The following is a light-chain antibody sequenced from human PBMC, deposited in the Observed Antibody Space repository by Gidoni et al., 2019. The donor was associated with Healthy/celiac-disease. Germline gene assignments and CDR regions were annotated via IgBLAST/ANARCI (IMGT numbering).Light chain of an antibody. V-gene: IGKV1-39*01. J-gene: IGKJ1*01. CDR3: QQSYSTPRT. CDR2: AAS. CDR1: QSISSY. Sequence: DIQMTQSPSSLSASVGDRVTITCRASQSISSYLNWYQQKPGKAPKLLIYAASSLQSGVPSRFSGSGSWTDFTLTIISLQPEDFATYYCQQSYSTPRTFXQXTKVXIK.